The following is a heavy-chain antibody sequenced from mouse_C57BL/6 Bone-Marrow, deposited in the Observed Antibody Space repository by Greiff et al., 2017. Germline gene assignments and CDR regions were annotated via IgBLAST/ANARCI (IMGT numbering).Heavy chain of an antibody. CDR3: TTNYGSSYGWFAY. CDR1: GFNIKDDY. CDR2: IDPENGDT. Sequence: EVQLQQSRAELVRPGASVKLSCTASGFNIKDDYMHWVKQRPEQGLEWIGWIDPENGDTEYASKFQGKATITADTSSNTAYLQLSSLTSEDTAVYYCTTNYGSSYGWFAYWGQGTLVTVSA. V-gene: IGHV14-4*01. J-gene: IGHJ3*01. D-gene: IGHD1-1*01.